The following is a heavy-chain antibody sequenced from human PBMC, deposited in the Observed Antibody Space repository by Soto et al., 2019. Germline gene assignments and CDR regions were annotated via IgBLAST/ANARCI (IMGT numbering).Heavy chain of an antibody. CDR3: ARGSHGTFGELLVEQGWFDP. D-gene: IGHD3-10*01. J-gene: IGHJ5*02. V-gene: IGHV1-2*04. Sequence: GASVKVSCKASGYTFTGYYMHWVRQAPGQGLEWMGWINPNSGGTNYAQKFQGWVTMTRDTSISTAYMELSRLRSDDTAVYYCARGSHGTFGELLVEQGWFDPWGQGTLVTVSS. CDR1: GYTFTGYY. CDR2: INPNSGGT.